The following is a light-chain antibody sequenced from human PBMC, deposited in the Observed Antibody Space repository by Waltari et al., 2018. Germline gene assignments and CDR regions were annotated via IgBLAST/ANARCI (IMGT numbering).Light chain of an antibody. CDR2: LAY. V-gene: IGKV4-1*01. Sequence: DNVMTQSPDSLAVSLGERATINCKSSQSVLYSSNNVNYLAWYQQKPGQHPKLLIYLAYIRESGVPDRFSGSGSGTDFTLTISSLQAEDVAVYYCQQHFTTPLTFGGGTKVEIK. CDR3: QQHFTTPLT. J-gene: IGKJ4*01. CDR1: QSVLYSSNNVNY.